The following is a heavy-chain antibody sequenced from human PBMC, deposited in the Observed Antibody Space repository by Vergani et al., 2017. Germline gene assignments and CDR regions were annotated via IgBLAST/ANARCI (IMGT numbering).Heavy chain of an antibody. D-gene: IGHD3-9*01. CDR3: ARDTTSPYDILTGYYMGKMDY. Sequence: QFQLVQSGAEVKKPGSSVKVSCKASGGTFSSYAISWVRQAPGQGLEWMGRIIPIFGTANYAQKFQGRVTITADESTSTAYMELSSLRSEDTAVYYCARDTTSPYDILTGYYMGKMDYWGQGTLVTVSS. J-gene: IGHJ4*02. CDR2: IIPIFGTA. V-gene: IGHV1-69*13. CDR1: GGTFSSYA.